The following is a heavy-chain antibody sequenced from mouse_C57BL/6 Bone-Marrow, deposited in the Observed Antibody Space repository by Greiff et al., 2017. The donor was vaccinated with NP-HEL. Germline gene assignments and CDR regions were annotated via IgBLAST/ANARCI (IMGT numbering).Heavy chain of an antibody. V-gene: IGHV5-12*01. CDR1: GFTFSDYY. CDR2: ISNGGGST. CDR3: ARLGTWFAY. J-gene: IGHJ3*01. Sequence: EVKLVESGGGLVQPGGSLKLSCAASGFTFSDYYMYWVRQTPEKRLEWVAYISNGGGSTYYPDTVKGRFTISRDNAKNTLYLQMSRLKSEDTAMYDCARLGTWFAYWGQGTLVTVSA.